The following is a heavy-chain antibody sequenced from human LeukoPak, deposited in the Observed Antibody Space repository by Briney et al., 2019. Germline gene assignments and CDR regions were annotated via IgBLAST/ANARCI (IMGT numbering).Heavy chain of an antibody. Sequence: PWGSLSLSCAASGFSFSTYTMSWVRQAPGKGLEWVSAISDGGGGKYYSDSVKGRFTISRDNSGNTLYLQMNSLRAEDTAVYYCAKGVDYYDSSGYAYYFDYWGQGTLVTVSS. CDR1: GFSFSTYT. CDR2: ISDGGGGK. D-gene: IGHD3-22*01. J-gene: IGHJ4*02. V-gene: IGHV3-23*01. CDR3: AKGVDYYDSSGYAYYFDY.